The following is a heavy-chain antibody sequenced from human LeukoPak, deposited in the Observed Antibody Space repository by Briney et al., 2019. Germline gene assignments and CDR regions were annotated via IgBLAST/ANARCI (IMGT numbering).Heavy chain of an antibody. D-gene: IGHD4-17*01. V-gene: IGHV4-30-4*01. J-gene: IGHJ6*02. CDR2: IYYRGST. Sequence: PSETLSLTCTVFGASVNTGDYYWNWIRQSPGKGLEWIGYIYYRGSTYYNPSLKSRLSISVDTSKNQFSLKLNSVTAADTAVYYCARDLRSTVTTLDVWGQGTTVTVSS. CDR1: GASVNTGDYY. CDR3: ARDLRSTVTTLDV.